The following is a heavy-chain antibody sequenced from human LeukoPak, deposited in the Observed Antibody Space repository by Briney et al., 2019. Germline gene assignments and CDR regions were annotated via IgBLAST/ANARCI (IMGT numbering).Heavy chain of an antibody. Sequence: PGGSLRLSCAASGFTFSSYDMHWVRQATGTGLEWVSAIGTAGDTFYPGSVKGRFTISRENGKNSLYLQMNTLRAGDTAVYYCARGRGSYFDYWGQGTLVTVSS. CDR3: ARGRGSYFDY. J-gene: IGHJ4*02. D-gene: IGHD1-26*01. CDR1: GFTFSSYD. V-gene: IGHV3-13*01. CDR2: IGTAGDT.